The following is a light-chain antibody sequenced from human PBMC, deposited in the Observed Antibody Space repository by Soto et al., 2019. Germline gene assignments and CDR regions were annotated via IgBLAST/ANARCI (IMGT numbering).Light chain of an antibody. CDR3: SSYAGSSIYVV. J-gene: IGLJ2*01. V-gene: IGLV2-23*01. Sequence: QSALTQPASVSGSPGQSITISCTGTNNDVGSHNLVSWYQQHPGKAPKVMLYEGNKRPSGVSNRFSASKSGNTASLTISGLQAEDEADYYCSSYAGSSIYVVFGGGTKLTVL. CDR1: NNDVGSHNL. CDR2: EGN.